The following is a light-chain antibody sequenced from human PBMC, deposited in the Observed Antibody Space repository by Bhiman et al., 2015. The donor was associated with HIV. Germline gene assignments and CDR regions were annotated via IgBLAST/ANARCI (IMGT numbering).Light chain of an antibody. CDR1: SSDVGAYNY. CDR2: DVS. CDR3: SSYSSSSTLL. J-gene: IGLJ1*01. Sequence: QSALTQPASVSGSPGQSITISCTGTSSDVGAYNYVSWYQQHPGKAPKLVIYDVSNRPSGVSNRFSGSKSGNTASLTISGLQPEDEADYHCSSYSSSSTLLFGTGTKVTVL. V-gene: IGLV2-14*03.